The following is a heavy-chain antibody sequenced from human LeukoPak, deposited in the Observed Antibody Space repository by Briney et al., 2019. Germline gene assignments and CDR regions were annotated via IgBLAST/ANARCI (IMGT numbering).Heavy chain of an antibody. J-gene: IGHJ4*02. Sequence: SGGSLRLSCAASRFTFSSYAMSWVRQAPGKGLEWVSAISGTGSNTYYADSVKGRFTISRDNSENTLYLQMNSLRAEDTAVYYCAKEGYDQSSGYFDYWGQGTLVTVSS. CDR1: RFTFSSYA. V-gene: IGHV3-23*01. D-gene: IGHD3-22*01. CDR3: AKEGYDQSSGYFDY. CDR2: ISGTGSNT.